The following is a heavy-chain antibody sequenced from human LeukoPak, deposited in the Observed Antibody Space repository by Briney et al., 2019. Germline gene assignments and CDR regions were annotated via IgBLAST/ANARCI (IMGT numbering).Heavy chain of an antibody. Sequence: GESLKISCKGSGYSFTSYWIGWVRQMPGKGLEWMGIIYPGDSDTRYGPSFQGQVTISADKSISTAYLQWSSLKASDTAMYYCARCSSHYDFWSGYSHDAFDIWGQGTMVTVSS. J-gene: IGHJ3*02. V-gene: IGHV5-51*01. D-gene: IGHD3-3*01. CDR3: ARCSSHYDFWSGYSHDAFDI. CDR1: GYSFTSYW. CDR2: IYPGDSDT.